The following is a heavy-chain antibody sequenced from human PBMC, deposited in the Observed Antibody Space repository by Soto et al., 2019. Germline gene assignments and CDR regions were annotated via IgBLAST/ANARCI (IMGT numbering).Heavy chain of an antibody. CDR3: TRPSLDEYGVYVAGYYYYYTDV. CDR1: GFTFSGSA. CDR2: IRSKANSYAT. V-gene: IGHV3-73*01. D-gene: IGHD4-17*01. Sequence: EVQLVESGGGLVQPGGSLKLSCAASGFTFSGSAMHWVRQASGKGLEWVGRIRSKANSYATAYAASVKGRFTISRDDSKTTAYLQMNSQKTEETAVYYCTRPSLDEYGVYVAGYYYYYTDVWGKGTTVTVSS. J-gene: IGHJ6*03.